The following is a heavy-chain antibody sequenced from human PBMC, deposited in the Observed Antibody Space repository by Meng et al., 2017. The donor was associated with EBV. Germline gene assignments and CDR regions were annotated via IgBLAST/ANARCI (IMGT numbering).Heavy chain of an antibody. CDR1: GYTFTSYG. J-gene: IGHJ4*02. V-gene: IGHV1-18*01. Sequence: QVQVLQSGAELTKTGALVKVSGKASGYTFTSYGISWVRQAPGQGLEWMGWNSAYNGNTNYAQKLQGRVTMTTDTSTSTAYMELRSLISDDTAAYYCARGLDYFDYWGQGTLVTVSS. CDR2: NSAYNGNT. CDR3: ARGLDYFDY.